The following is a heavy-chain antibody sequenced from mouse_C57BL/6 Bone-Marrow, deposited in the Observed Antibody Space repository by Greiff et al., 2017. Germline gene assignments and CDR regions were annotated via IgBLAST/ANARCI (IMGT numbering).Heavy chain of an antibody. D-gene: IGHD1-1*01. Sequence: EVKLMESGPSLVRPSQTLSLTCTVTGFSINSDCYWIWIRQFPGNKLEYIGYTFYSGITYYNPSLESRTYITRDTSKNQFSLKLSSVTTEDTATYYCAREITLITTVVAPFDYWGQGTTLTVSS. CDR1: GFSINSDCY. V-gene: IGHV3-3*01. CDR3: AREITLITTVVAPFDY. CDR2: TFYSGIT. J-gene: IGHJ2*01.